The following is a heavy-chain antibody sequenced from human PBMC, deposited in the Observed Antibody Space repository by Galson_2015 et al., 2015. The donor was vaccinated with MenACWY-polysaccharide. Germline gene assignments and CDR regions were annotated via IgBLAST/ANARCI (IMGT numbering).Heavy chain of an antibody. CDR3: AKDHYGMDV. CDR2: IRNDGSIK. J-gene: IGHJ6*02. V-gene: IGHV3-30*02. Sequence: SLRLSCAASGFTFSNYGFHWVRQAPGKGLEWVTFIRNDGSIKYYADSVKGRFNISRDDSQNTLHLQMNSLRAGDTAVYYCAKDHYGMDVWGQGTTVTVSS. CDR1: GFTFSNYG.